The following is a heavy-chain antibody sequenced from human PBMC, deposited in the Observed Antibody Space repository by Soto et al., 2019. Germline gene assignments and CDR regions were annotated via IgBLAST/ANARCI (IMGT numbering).Heavy chain of an antibody. J-gene: IGHJ6*02. CDR1: GGTFSSYA. Sequence: QVQLVQSGAEVKKPGSSVKVSCKASGGTFSSYAISWVRQAPGQGLEWMGGIIPIFGTANYAQKFQGRVTITADESASTAYMELSSLRSEDTAVYYCARAISGYDYYYYYGMDVWGQGTTVTVSS. CDR2: IIPIFGTA. V-gene: IGHV1-69*12. D-gene: IGHD5-12*01. CDR3: ARAISGYDYYYYYGMDV.